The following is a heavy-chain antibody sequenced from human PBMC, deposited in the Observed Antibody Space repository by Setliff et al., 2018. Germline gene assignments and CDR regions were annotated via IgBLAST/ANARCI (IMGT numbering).Heavy chain of an antibody. CDR3: TTSLRWESDGGVDS. D-gene: IGHD1-26*01. CDR1: GFTFSNAW. CDR2: IKSRADGGST. V-gene: IGHV3-15*01. J-gene: IGHJ4*02. Sequence: GGSLRLSCAASGFTFSNAWMSWVRQAPGKGLEWVGRIKSRADGGSTEYAAPVRGRFTMSRDDSTNTLDLQMNSLKTEDTGVYYCTTSLRWESDGGVDSWGQGTLVTVSS.